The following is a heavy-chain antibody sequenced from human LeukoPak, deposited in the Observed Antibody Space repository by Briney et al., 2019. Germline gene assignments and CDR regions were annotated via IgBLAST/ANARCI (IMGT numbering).Heavy chain of an antibody. J-gene: IGHJ6*03. CDR3: ARGYCSGGSCYGGPGYYYVDV. Sequence: ASVKVSCKASGYTFTSYGISWVRQAPGHGLEWRGWISVYNGNTNYAQKLQGRVTMTTDTSTSTACMELRSLRSDDTAVYYCARGYCSGGSCYGGPGYYYVDVWGKGTTVTVSS. CDR2: ISVYNGNT. D-gene: IGHD2-15*01. CDR1: GYTFTSYG. V-gene: IGHV1-18*01.